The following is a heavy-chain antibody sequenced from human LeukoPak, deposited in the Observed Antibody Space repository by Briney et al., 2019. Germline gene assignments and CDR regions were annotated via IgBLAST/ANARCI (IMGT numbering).Heavy chain of an antibody. Sequence: SETLSLTCTVSGGSISSYYWSWIRQPPGKGLEWIGEINHSGSTNYNPSLKSRVTISVDTSKNQFSLKLSSVTAADTAVYYCARFLGVWGQGTLVTVSS. V-gene: IGHV4-34*01. CDR3: ARFLGV. CDR2: INHSGST. CDR1: GGSISSYY. J-gene: IGHJ4*02.